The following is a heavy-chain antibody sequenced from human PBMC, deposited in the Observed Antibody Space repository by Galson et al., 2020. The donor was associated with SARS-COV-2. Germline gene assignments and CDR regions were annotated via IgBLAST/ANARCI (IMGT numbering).Heavy chain of an antibody. CDR1: GYTFTSYY. Sequence: ASVKVSCKASGYTFTSYYIHSVRQAPGQGLEWMGIINPSGGGTTYAQKFQGRVTMTRDTSTSTVYMELSSLRSEDTAVYYCARDSQGGNDYNYLLFWGQGTLVTVS. D-gene: IGHD4-4*01. J-gene: IGHJ4*02. CDR2: INPSGGGT. V-gene: IGHV1-46*01. CDR3: ARDSQGGNDYNYLLF.